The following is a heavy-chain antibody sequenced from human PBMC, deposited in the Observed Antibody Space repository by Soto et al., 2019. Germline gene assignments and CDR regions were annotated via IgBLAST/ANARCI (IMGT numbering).Heavy chain of an antibody. CDR1: GFTFSAYW. D-gene: IGHD3-16*01. V-gene: IGHV3-7*05. Sequence: EVQLVESGGGLVQPGGSLRLSCAASGFTFSAYWMTWIRQAPGRGLEWVANIKPDGSDKFYVGSVKGRFTISRDNAKNSLYLQMNSLSAEYTADYYCASGGHVDYCGQGTLVTVSS. CDR2: IKPDGSDK. CDR3: ASGGHVDY. J-gene: IGHJ4*02.